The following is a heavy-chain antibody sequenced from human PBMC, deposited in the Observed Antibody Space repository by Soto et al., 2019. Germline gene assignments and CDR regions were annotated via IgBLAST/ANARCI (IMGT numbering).Heavy chain of an antibody. CDR3: ARSLLQGDF. CDR2: INPNGGST. CDR1: GYIFIHYY. J-gene: IGHJ4*02. V-gene: IGHV1-46*01. Sequence: QVQLVQSGAEVKKPGASMKFSCKASGYIFIHYYIHWVRQARGQGLEWMAIINPNGGSTNYAQKFQGRVTVTSDTSTSTVSMELNSLGSDDTAEYFCARSLLQGDFWGQGTLVTVSS. D-gene: IGHD2-21*01.